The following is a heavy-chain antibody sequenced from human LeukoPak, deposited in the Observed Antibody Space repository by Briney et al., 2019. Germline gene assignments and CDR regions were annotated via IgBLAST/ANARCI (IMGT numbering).Heavy chain of an antibody. Sequence: PGTSLRLSCAASGFTFSNYGMHSVRQAPGKWLEWVAVIWYDGSNKYYADSVKGRFTISSDNSKNTLYLQMNSLRAEDRAVYYCARAPPGYCSSTSCYLTYWGQGILVTVSS. CDR2: IWYDGSNK. D-gene: IGHD2-2*01. CDR1: GFTFSNYG. V-gene: IGHV3-33*01. J-gene: IGHJ4*02. CDR3: ARAPPGYCSSTSCYLTY.